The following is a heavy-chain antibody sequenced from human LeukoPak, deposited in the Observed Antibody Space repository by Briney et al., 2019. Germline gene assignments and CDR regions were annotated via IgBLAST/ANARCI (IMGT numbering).Heavy chain of an antibody. CDR2: ISYDGSNK. Sequence: GRSLRLSCAASGFTFSSYAMHWVRQAPGKGLEWVAVISYDGSNKYYADSVKGRFTISRDNSKNTLYLQMNSLRAEDTAVYYCARPPYGDYDGSPYYFDYWGQGTLVTVSS. D-gene: IGHD4-17*01. V-gene: IGHV3-30-3*01. J-gene: IGHJ4*02. CDR3: ARPPYGDYDGSPYYFDY. CDR1: GFTFSSYA.